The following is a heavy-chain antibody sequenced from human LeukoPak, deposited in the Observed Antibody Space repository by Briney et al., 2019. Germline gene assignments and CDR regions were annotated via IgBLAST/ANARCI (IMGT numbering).Heavy chain of an antibody. J-gene: IGHJ4*02. CDR2: IYYSGST. Sequence: NPSETLSLTCTVSGGSISSSSYYWGWIRQPPGKGLEWIGSIYYSGSTYYNPSLKSRVTISVDTSKNQFSLKLGSVTAADTAVYYCASVPHYYYDSSGYSDYWGQGTLVTVSS. CDR3: ASVPHYYYDSSGYSDY. CDR1: GGSISSSSYY. V-gene: IGHV4-39*01. D-gene: IGHD3-22*01.